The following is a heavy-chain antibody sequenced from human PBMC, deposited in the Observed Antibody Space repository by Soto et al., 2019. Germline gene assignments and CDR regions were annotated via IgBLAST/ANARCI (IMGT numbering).Heavy chain of an antibody. CDR2: IIPIFGTA. CDR3: ARVGHTVTTISLDV. Sequence: SVKVSCKASGGTFSSYAISWVRQAPGQGLEWMGGIIPIFGTANYAQKFQGRVTITADKSTSTAYMELSSLRPEDTAVYYCARVGHTVTTISLDVWGQGXRSPS. J-gene: IGHJ6*02. CDR1: GGTFSSYA. D-gene: IGHD4-4*01. V-gene: IGHV1-69*06.